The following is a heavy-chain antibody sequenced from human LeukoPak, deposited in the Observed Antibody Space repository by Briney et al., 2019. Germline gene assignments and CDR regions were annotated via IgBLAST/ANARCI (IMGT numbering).Heavy chain of an antibody. CDR3: AKDRFFSGIYYTSV. V-gene: IGHV3-23*01. J-gene: IGHJ4*02. D-gene: IGHD3-10*01. CDR1: GFTFSNYA. Sequence: GGSLRLSCVASGFTFSNYAMSWVRQAPEKGLEWVSVISGSGGTIHDADSVKGRFTISRDNSKNTLYLQMNSLRAEDTAVYYCAKDRFFSGIYYTSVWAQGPWVTVPS. CDR2: ISGSGGTI.